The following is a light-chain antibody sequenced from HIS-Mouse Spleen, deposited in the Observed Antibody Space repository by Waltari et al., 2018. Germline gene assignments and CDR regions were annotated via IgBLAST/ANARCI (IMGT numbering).Light chain of an antibody. CDR2: DVS. V-gene: IGLV2-14*03. Sequence: QPASVSGSPGQSITISCTGTSSDVGGYNYVSLYQQHPGKAPKLMIYDVSNRPSGVSNRFSGSKSGNTASLTISGLQAEDEADYYCSSYTSSSTLVVFGGGTKLTVL. CDR1: SSDVGGYNY. CDR3: SSYTSSSTLVV. J-gene: IGLJ2*01.